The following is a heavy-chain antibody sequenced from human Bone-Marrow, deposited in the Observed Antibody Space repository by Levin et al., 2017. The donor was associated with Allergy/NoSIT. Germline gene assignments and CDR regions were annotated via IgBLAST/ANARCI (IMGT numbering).Heavy chain of an antibody. CDR3: TRVGLGYSYGSGFDP. CDR1: GFTFSSYA. Sequence: GGSLRLSCAASGFTFSSYAMHWVRQAPGKGLEWVAVISYDGNNKYYADSVKGRFTISRDDSKSTLYLQMNSLRAEDTALYYCTRVGLGYSYGSGFDPWGQGTLVTVSS. V-gene: IGHV3-30-3*01. D-gene: IGHD5-18*01. J-gene: IGHJ5*02. CDR2: ISYDGNNK.